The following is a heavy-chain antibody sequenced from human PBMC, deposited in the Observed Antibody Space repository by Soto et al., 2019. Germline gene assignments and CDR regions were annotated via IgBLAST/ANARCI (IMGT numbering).Heavy chain of an antibody. J-gene: IGHJ5*02. V-gene: IGHV3-53*01. CDR1: GFTVSSNY. D-gene: IGHD2-15*01. CDR2: IYSGGST. CDR3: ARALGTPLPNWFDP. Sequence: GGSLRLSCAASGFTVSSNYMSWVRQAPGKGLEWVSVIYSGGSTYYADSVRGRFIISRDNSKNTLYLQMNSLRAEDTAVYYCARALGTPLPNWFDPWGQGTLVTVSS.